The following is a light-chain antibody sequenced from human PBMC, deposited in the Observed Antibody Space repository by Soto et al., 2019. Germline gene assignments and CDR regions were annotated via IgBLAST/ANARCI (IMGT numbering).Light chain of an antibody. V-gene: IGLV2-14*01. CDR2: EVS. Sequence: QSVMTQPASVSGSPGQAITISCTGTSRDVGGNNYVSWYQHHPGKAPKLMIYEVSNRPSGVSNRFSGSKSGNTASLTISGLQAEDEADYYCSSYTGTSVVFGGGPKLTVL. CDR3: SSYTGTSVV. CDR1: SRDVGGNNY. J-gene: IGLJ3*02.